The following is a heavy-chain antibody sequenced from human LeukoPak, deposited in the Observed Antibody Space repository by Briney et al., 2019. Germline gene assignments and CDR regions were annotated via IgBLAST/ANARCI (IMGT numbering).Heavy chain of an antibody. V-gene: IGHV3-30*03. CDR1: GFTFSSSA. D-gene: IGHD6-19*01. CDR2: ISYDGSNK. J-gene: IGHJ4*02. CDR3: ARGKRIAVAGTPELDY. Sequence: GGSLRLSCATSGFTFSSSAFHWVRQAPGKGLEWVAGISYDGSNKYYADSVKGRFTISRDNSKITVYLQVNSLGADDTAVYYCARGKRIAVAGTPELDYWGQGTLVTVSS.